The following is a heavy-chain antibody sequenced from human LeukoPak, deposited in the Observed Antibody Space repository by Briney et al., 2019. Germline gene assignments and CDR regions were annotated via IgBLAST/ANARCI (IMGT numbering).Heavy chain of an antibody. CDR2: ISSSSSYI. V-gene: IGHV3-21*01. J-gene: IGHJ4*02. Sequence: PGGSLRLSCAASGCTFSSYSMNWVRQAPGKGLEWVSSISSSSSYIYYADSVKGRFTISRDNAKNSLYLQMNSLRAEDTAVYYCARDGYCSGGSCHDYWGQGTLVTVSS. CDR1: GCTFSSYS. CDR3: ARDGYCSGGSCHDY. D-gene: IGHD2-15*01.